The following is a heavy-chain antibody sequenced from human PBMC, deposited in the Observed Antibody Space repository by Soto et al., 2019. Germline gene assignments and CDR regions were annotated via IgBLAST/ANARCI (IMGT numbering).Heavy chain of an antibody. CDR2: ISYDGSNK. J-gene: IGHJ4*02. CDR3: ARETGGMDY. D-gene: IGHD3-16*01. V-gene: IGHV3-30-3*01. Sequence: QVQLVESGGGVVQPGRSLRLSCAASGFTFSSYAMHWVRQAPGKGLEWVAVISYDGSNKYYADSVKGRFTIPRDNSKNSLYLQMNSLRAEDTAVYYCARETGGMDYWGQGTLVTVSS. CDR1: GFTFSSYA.